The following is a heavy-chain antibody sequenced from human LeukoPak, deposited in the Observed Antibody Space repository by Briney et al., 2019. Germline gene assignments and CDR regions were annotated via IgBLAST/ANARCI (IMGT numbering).Heavy chain of an antibody. J-gene: IGHJ3*02. CDR1: GFTFDDYG. Sequence: GGSLRLSCAASGFTFDDYGMSWVRQAPGKGLEWVSGINWNGGSTGYADSVKGRFTISRDNAKNSLYLQMNSLRAEDTALYYWARGGSGYYDGELLVAFDSWGQGTMVTVCS. V-gene: IGHV3-20*04. CDR3: ARGGSGYYDGELLVAFDS. CDR2: INWNGGST. D-gene: IGHD3-3*01.